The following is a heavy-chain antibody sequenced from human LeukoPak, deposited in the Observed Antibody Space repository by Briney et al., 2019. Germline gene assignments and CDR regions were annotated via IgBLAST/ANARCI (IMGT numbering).Heavy chain of an antibody. J-gene: IGHJ3*02. CDR3: ARGGGIVVPAVSDAFDI. Sequence: SETLSLTCTVSGGSISSGGYYWSWIRQHPGKGLEWIGYVYYSGSTYYNPSLKSRVTISVDTSKNQFSLKLSSVTAADTAVYYCARGGGIVVPAVSDAFDIWGQGTMVTVSS. V-gene: IGHV4-31*03. CDR1: GGSISSGGYY. D-gene: IGHD2-2*01. CDR2: VYYSGST.